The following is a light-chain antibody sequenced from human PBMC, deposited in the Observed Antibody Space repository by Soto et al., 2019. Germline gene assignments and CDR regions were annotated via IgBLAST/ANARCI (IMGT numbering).Light chain of an antibody. Sequence: DIQLTQSPSILSASVGDRVTITCRASQGISSYLAWYQQKPGKAPKLLIYAASTVQSGVPSRFSGSGSGTEFTLTISLLPPEYVASYYCQQLNSYAITFGHGTRLEIK. CDR2: AAS. V-gene: IGKV1-9*01. J-gene: IGKJ5*01. CDR1: QGISSY. CDR3: QQLNSYAIT.